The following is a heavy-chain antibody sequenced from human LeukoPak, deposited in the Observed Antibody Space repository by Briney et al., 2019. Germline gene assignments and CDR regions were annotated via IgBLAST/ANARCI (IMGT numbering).Heavy chain of an antibody. CDR2: MNPNSGNT. Sequence: ASVKVSCKASGYTFTSYDINWVRQATGQGLEWMGWMNPNSGNTGYAQKFQGRVTMTRNTSISTAYMELSSLRSEGTAVYYCARASYYDFWSGYFNHNYYYYGMDVWGQGTTVTVSS. J-gene: IGHJ6*02. CDR3: ARASYYDFWSGYFNHNYYYYGMDV. CDR1: GYTFTSYD. V-gene: IGHV1-8*01. D-gene: IGHD3-3*01.